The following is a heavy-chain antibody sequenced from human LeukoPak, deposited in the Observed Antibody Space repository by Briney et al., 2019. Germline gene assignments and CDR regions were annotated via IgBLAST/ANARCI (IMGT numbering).Heavy chain of an antibody. V-gene: IGHV4-39*01. CDR3: ARLQVTTGGELDY. CDR1: GGSISSSSYY. Sequence: SETLSLTCTVSGGSISSSSYYWGWIRQPPGNGLEWIGSIYYSGSTYYNPSLKSRVTISVDTSKNQFSLKLSSVTAADTAVYYCARLQVTTGGELDYWGQGTLVTVSS. D-gene: IGHD4-17*01. J-gene: IGHJ4*02. CDR2: IYYSGST.